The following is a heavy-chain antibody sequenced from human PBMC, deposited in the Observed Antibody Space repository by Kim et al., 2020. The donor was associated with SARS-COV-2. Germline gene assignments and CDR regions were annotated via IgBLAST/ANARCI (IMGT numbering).Heavy chain of an antibody. CDR2: IIPIFGTA. V-gene: IGHV1-69*13. Sequence: SVKVSCKASGGTFSSYAISWVRQAPGQGLEWMGGIIPIFGTANYAQKFQGRVTITADESTSTAYMELSSLRSEDTAVYYCAGGEWELPLYYYYGMDVWGQGTTVTVSS. CDR3: AGGEWELPLYYYYGMDV. J-gene: IGHJ6*02. D-gene: IGHD1-26*01. CDR1: GGTFSSYA.